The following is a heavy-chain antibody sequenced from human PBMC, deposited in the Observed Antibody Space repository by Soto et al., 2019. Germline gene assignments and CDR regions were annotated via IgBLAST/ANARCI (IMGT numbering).Heavy chain of an antibody. Sequence: QVQLQESGPGLVKPSQTLSLTCTVSGGSISSGGYYWSWIRQHPGKGLEWIGYIYYSGSTYYNTSLKSRVTISVDTSKNQFSLKLSSVTAADTAVYYCARDRTTVTPRSYWYFDLWGRGTLVTVSS. CDR2: IYYSGST. J-gene: IGHJ2*01. V-gene: IGHV4-31*03. CDR1: GGSISSGGYY. CDR3: ARDRTTVTPRSYWYFDL. D-gene: IGHD4-17*01.